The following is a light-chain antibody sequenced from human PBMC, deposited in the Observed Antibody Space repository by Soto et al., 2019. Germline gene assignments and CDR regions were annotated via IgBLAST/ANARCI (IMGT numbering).Light chain of an antibody. CDR1: NNDIGVYDF. CDR3: KSSARTNTYV. Sequence: QSALTQPPSASGSPGQSVTISCTGTNNDIGVYDFVSWDQHHPGKAPRLIIYEVVQRPSGVPDRFSGSKSGNTASLTVSGLQAADEADYFCKSSARTNTYVFGSGNKVTV. CDR2: EVV. J-gene: IGLJ1*01. V-gene: IGLV2-8*01.